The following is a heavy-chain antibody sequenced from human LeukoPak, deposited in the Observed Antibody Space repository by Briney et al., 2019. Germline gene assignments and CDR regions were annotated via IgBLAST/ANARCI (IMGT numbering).Heavy chain of an antibody. CDR1: GFTFGDYA. CDR2: IRSKAYGGAT. D-gene: IGHD2-8*01. V-gene: IGHV3-49*03. CDR3: TRDNFGYCTNGVCYGGYYFDY. J-gene: IGHJ4*02. Sequence: GGPLRLSYTASGFTFGDYAKSWFRQAPGKGLEWVGFIRSKAYGGATEYAASVKGRFTISRDDSKSIAYLQMNSLKTEDTAVYYCTRDNFGYCTNGVCYGGYYFDYWGQGTLVTVSS.